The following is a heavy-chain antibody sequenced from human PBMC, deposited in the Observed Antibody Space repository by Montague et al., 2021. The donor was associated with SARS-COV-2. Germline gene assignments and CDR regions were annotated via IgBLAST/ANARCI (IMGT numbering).Heavy chain of an antibody. CDR2: INHSGST. CDR3: ARGMRRPYYSYYGMDV. CDR1: GGSFSGYY. J-gene: IGHJ6*02. V-gene: IGHV4-34*01. Sequence: SETLSLTCAVYGGSFSGYYWSWICQPPGKGLEWIGEINHSGSTNYNPSLKSRVTISVDTSKNQFSLKLSSVTAADTAVYYCARGMRRPYYSYYGMDVWGQGTTVTVSS.